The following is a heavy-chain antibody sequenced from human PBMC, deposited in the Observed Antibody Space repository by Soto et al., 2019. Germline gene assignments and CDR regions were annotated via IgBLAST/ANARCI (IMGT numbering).Heavy chain of an antibody. Sequence: GGSLRLSCAASGFTFDDYAMHWVRQAPGKGLEWVSGISWNSGSIGYADSVKGQFTISRDNAKNSLYLQMNSLRAEDTALYYCAKGRELRSGFDYWGQGTLVTVSS. CDR3: AKGRELRSGFDY. J-gene: IGHJ4*02. CDR1: GFTFDDYA. CDR2: ISWNSGSI. V-gene: IGHV3-9*01. D-gene: IGHD1-7*01.